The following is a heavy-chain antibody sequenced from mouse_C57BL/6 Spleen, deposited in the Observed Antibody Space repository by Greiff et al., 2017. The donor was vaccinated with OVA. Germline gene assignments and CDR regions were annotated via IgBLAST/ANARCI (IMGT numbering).Heavy chain of an antibody. CDR2: IRNKANGYTT. V-gene: IGHV7-3*01. J-gene: IGHJ1*03. CDR3: ARRYYGSSSLFYWYFEV. D-gene: IGHD1-1*01. CDR1: GFTFTDYY. Sequence: EVKLVESGGGLVQPGGSLSLSCAASGFTFTDYYMSWVRQPPGKALEWLGFIRNKANGYTTEYSASVKGRFTISRDNSQSILYLQMNALRAEDSATYYCARRYYGSSSLFYWYFEVWGTGTTVTVSS.